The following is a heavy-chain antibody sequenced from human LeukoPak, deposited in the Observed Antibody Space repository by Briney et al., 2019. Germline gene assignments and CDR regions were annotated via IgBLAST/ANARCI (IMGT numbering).Heavy chain of an antibody. V-gene: IGHV3-23*01. CDR3: AKVLSWYGLFDY. J-gene: IGHJ4*02. Sequence: GGSLRLSCAASGFTFSSYAMSWVRQAPGKGLEWVSAISGSGGSTYYADSVKGRLTISRDNSKNVLYLQMNSLRAEDTAVYYCAKVLSWYGLFDYWGQGTLVTVSS. CDR2: ISGSGGST. D-gene: IGHD6-13*01. CDR1: GFTFSSYA.